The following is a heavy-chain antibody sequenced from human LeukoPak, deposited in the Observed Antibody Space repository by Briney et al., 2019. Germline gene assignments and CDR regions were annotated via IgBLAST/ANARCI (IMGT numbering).Heavy chain of an antibody. CDR3: AKDDLGSSDYFDY. Sequence: GGSLRLSCAASGFTFSSYAMHWVRQAPGKGLEWVAVISYDGSNKYYADSVKGRFTISRDNSKNTLYLQMNSLRAEDTAVYYCAKDDLGSSDYFDYWGQGTLVTVSS. V-gene: IGHV3-30-3*01. CDR2: ISYDGSNK. D-gene: IGHD6-6*01. J-gene: IGHJ4*02. CDR1: GFTFSSYA.